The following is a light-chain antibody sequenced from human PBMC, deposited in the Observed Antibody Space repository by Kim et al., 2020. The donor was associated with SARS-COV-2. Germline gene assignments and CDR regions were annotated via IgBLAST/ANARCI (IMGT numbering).Light chain of an antibody. V-gene: IGLV2-14*03. J-gene: IGLJ1*01. Sequence: QSALTQPASVSGSPGQSITISCTGTSKDIGAFDYVSWYQQHPGKAPKLIIYDLTDRPSGVSDRFSGSKSGNTASLTISGLQADDEADYFCNSYIGDTVYVFRTGTKVTVL. CDR3: NSYIGDTVYV. CDR2: DLT. CDR1: SKDIGAFDY.